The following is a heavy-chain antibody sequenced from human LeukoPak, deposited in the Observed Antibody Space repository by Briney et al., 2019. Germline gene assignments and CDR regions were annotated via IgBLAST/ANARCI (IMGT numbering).Heavy chain of an antibody. V-gene: IGHV4-39*01. CDR1: GGSIRSSYYY. Sequence: SETLSLTCTVSGGSIRSSYYYWGWIRQPPGKGLEWIGSIYDSGSTYYNPSLKSRVTISVDTSKNQFSLKLNSVTAADTAVYYCARRGAGGRAFDIWGQGTMVTVSS. J-gene: IGHJ3*02. D-gene: IGHD6-19*01. CDR3: ARRGAGGRAFDI. CDR2: IYDSGST.